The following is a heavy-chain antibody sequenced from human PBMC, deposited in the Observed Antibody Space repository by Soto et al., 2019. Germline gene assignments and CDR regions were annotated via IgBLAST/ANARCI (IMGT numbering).Heavy chain of an antibody. CDR1: GGSFSGYY. D-gene: IGHD3-3*01. CDR2: INHSGST. V-gene: IGHV4-34*01. Sequence: PSATLSLTCAVYGGSFSGYYWSWIRQPPGKGLEWIGEINHSGSTNYNPSLKSRVTISVDTSKNQFSLKLSSVTAADTAVYYCARTHYDFWSGPHWFDPWGQGTLVTVSS. J-gene: IGHJ5*02. CDR3: ARTHYDFWSGPHWFDP.